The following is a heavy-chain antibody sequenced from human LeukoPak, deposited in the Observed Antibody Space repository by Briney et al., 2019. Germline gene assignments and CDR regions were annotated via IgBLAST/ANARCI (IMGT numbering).Heavy chain of an antibody. CDR2: IYYSGST. CDR3: ARGTVTTQYFDY. J-gene: IGHJ4*02. V-gene: IGHV4-59*01. CDR1: GGSLSSYH. D-gene: IGHD4-17*01. Sequence: SETLSLTCTVSGGSLSSYHWSWIRQPPGQGLEWIGYIYYSGSTNYNPSLKSRVTMSVDTSKNQFSLKLSSVTAADTAVYYCARGTVTTQYFDYWGQGTLVTVSS.